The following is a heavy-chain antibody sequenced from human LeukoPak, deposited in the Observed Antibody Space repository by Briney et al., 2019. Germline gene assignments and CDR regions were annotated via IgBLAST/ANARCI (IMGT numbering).Heavy chain of an antibody. D-gene: IGHD1-1*01. CDR1: GGTFSSYA. Sequence: SVKVSCKAPGGTFSSYAISWVRQAPGQGLEWMGGIIPIFGTTKYAQKFQGRVTITTDESTSTAYMELSSLTSEDTARYYCARGSWSDVGYYYYYYMDVWGKGPTVTVSS. CDR2: IIPIFGTT. J-gene: IGHJ6*03. V-gene: IGHV1-69*05. CDR3: ARGSWSDVGYYYYYYMDV.